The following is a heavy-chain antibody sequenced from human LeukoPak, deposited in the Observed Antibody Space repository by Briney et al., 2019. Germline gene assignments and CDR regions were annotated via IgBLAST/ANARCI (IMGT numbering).Heavy chain of an antibody. CDR2: VKPDGSES. J-gene: IGHJ4*02. CDR3: ARDGSIEAAGTFDY. Sequence: GGSLRLSCAASGFTFSRYWMSWVRQAPGKGLEWVANVKPDGSESNYVDSVKGRFTISRDNAKNSMYLQMNSLRAEDTAVYYCARDGSIEAAGTFDYWGQGTLVTVSS. D-gene: IGHD6-13*01. V-gene: IGHV3-7*04. CDR1: GFTFSRYW.